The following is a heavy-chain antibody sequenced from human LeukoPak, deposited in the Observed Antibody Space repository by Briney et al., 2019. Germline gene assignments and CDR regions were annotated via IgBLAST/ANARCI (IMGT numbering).Heavy chain of an antibody. CDR1: GYTFTGYY. V-gene: IGHV1-2*02. D-gene: IGHD3-3*01. Sequence: ASVKVSCKACGYTFTGYYMHWVRQAPAQGLEGMGWVNPNSGGTNYAQKFLGRVTMTRDTSISTAYMELSRLRVDDTAVYYCARDQYYEYWSGYSLTGGFDPWGQGTLVTVSS. CDR2: VNPNSGGT. J-gene: IGHJ5*02. CDR3: ARDQYYEYWSGYSLTGGFDP.